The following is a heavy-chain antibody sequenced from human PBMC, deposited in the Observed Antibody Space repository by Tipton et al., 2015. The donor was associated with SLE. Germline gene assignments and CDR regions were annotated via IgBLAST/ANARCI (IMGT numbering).Heavy chain of an antibody. J-gene: IGHJ5*02. V-gene: IGHV1-18*01. CDR1: GYTFTSHG. Sequence: VQLVQSGAEVKKPGASVKVSCKASGYTFTSHGISWVRQAPGQGLEWMGWISGYNGHTNYAQKLQGRVTMTTDTSTSTAYMELRSLRSDDTAVYYCAITLLEYSSSFDPWGQGTLVTVSS. CDR2: ISGYNGHT. D-gene: IGHD6-6*01. CDR3: AITLLEYSSSFDP.